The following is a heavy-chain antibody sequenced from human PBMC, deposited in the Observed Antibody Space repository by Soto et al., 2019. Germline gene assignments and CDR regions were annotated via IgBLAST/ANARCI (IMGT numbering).Heavy chain of an antibody. J-gene: IGHJ4*02. D-gene: IGHD3-10*01. CDR3: AADSGDGQIKFAQ. CDR1: GFTFTPSA. CDR2: IVVGSGDT. Sequence: VKVSCKASGFTFTPSAVQWVRQARGQRLEWIGWIVVGSGDTNYAQKFQETVTITRDMSTSTAYMELSSLRSEDTAVYYCAADSGDGQIKFAQWGQGTLVTVSS. V-gene: IGHV1-58*01.